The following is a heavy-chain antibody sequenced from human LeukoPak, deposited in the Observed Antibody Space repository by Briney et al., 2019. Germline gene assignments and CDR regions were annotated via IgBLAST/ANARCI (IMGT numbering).Heavy chain of an antibody. CDR1: GGTFSSYA. V-gene: IGHV1-69*13. Sequence: SVKVSCKASGGTFSSYAISWVRQAPGQGLEWMGGIIPIFGTANYAQKFQGRVTITADESTSTAYMELSSLRSEDTPVYYCARRNYYDSSGYYDIDYWGQGTLVTVSS. D-gene: IGHD3-22*01. J-gene: IGHJ4*02. CDR3: ARRNYYDSSGYYDIDY. CDR2: IIPIFGTA.